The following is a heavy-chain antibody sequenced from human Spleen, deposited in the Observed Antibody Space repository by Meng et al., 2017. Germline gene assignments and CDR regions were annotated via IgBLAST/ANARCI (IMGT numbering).Heavy chain of an antibody. CDR1: GGSFSGYY. CDR3: ARATAAAAKGRWFDP. CDR2: INHSGST. Sequence: QEWGAGVVKPAETLALTCAVYGGSFSGYYWSWIRQPPGKGLEWIGEINHSGSTNYSPSLKSRVTISVDTSKNQFSLKLSSVTAADTAVYYCARATAAAAKGRWFDPWGQGTLVTVSS. D-gene: IGHD6-13*01. V-gene: IGHV4-34*01. J-gene: IGHJ5*02.